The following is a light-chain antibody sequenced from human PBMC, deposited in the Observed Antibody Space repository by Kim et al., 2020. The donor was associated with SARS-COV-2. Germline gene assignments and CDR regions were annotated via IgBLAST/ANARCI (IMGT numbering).Light chain of an antibody. CDR3: QVWDSSSDHRVV. CDR1: SIGSKS. CDR2: YDS. J-gene: IGLJ2*01. Sequence: SYELTQLPSVSVAPGQTARVSCGGNSIGSKSVHWYQQKAGQAPVLVIYYDSDRPSGIPERFSGSNSGNTATLTISRVEAGDEADYYCQVWDSSSDHRVVFGGGTQRTVL. V-gene: IGLV3-21*04.